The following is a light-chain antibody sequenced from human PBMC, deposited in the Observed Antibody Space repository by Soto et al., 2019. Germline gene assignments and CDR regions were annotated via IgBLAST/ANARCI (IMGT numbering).Light chain of an antibody. J-gene: IGKJ5*01. CDR2: GAS. Sequence: EIVLTQSPGTLSLSPGERVTLSFSASQNIRSDLAWYQQKPGQAPRLLMYGASSRATGIPDRFSGTGSETDFTLTISRLEPEDFAVYYCQQYDNSPITFGQGTRLEIK. V-gene: IGKV3-20*01. CDR1: QNIRSD. CDR3: QQYDNSPIT.